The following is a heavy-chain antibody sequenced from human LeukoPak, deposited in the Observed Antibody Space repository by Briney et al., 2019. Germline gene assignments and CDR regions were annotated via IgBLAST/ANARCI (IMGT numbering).Heavy chain of an antibody. CDR1: GFTFSNAW. J-gene: IGHJ4*02. V-gene: IGHV3-15*01. CDR3: TTESDTAMVVDY. D-gene: IGHD5-18*01. Sequence: GGSLRLSCAASGFTFSNAWMSWVRQAPGKGLEWVGRIKSKTDGCTTDYAAPVKGRFIISRDDSKNMLYLQMNSLKTEDTAVYYCTTESDTAMVVDYWGQGTLVTVSS. CDR2: IKSKTDGCTT.